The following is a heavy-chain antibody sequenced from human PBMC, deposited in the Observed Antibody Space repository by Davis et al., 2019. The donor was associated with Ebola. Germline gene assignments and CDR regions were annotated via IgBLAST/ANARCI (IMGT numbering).Heavy chain of an antibody. V-gene: IGHV3-30*01. J-gene: IGHJ4*02. CDR3: AREGRGGVDSRWFHY. D-gene: IGHD6-13*01. Sequence: SVRGRFTISRDSSENTLYLQMTSLRTEDTALYYCAREGRGGVDSRWFHYWGQGTLVTVSS.